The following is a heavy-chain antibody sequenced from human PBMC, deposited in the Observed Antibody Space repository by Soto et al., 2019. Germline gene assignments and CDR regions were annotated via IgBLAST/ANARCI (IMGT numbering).Heavy chain of an antibody. CDR2: ISAYNGNT. Sequence: QVQLVQSGAEVKKPGASVKVSCKASGYTFTSYGISWVRQAPGQGLEWMGWISAYNGNTNYAQKLQGRVTMTTDTSTRTAYMDLRSLRSEDRPVYYCARATPRYSSGWPLPRYYYGMDVWGQGTTVTVSS. CDR3: ARATPRYSSGWPLPRYYYGMDV. V-gene: IGHV1-18*01. J-gene: IGHJ6*02. CDR1: GYTFTSYG. D-gene: IGHD6-19*01.